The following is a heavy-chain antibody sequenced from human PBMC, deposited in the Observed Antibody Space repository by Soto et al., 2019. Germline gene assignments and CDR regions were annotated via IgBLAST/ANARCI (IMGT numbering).Heavy chain of an antibody. V-gene: IGHV1-46*01. Sequence: ASVKVSCKASGYTFTSYYMHWVRQAPGQGLEWMGIINPNDGNTSYAQKLQGRVTMTTDTSTSTVYMELRSLRSDDPAVYYCARDSPPPREWGQGTLVTVSS. J-gene: IGHJ4*02. CDR3: ARDSPPPRE. CDR2: INPNDGNT. CDR1: GYTFTSYY.